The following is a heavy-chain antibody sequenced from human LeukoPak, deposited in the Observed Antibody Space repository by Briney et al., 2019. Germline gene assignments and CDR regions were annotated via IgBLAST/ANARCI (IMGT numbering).Heavy chain of an antibody. CDR2: ISGGGVST. CDR1: GFTFSSYA. Sequence: QPGGSLRLSCAASGFTFSSYAMSWVRQAPGKGLQWVSAISGGGVSTYYADSVKGRFTISRDNSKNTLYLQMNSLRAEDTAVYYCAKYYYDSSGYYITPPARAPDYWGQGTLVTVSS. D-gene: IGHD3-22*01. J-gene: IGHJ4*02. CDR3: AKYYYDSSGYYITPPARAPDY. V-gene: IGHV3-23*01.